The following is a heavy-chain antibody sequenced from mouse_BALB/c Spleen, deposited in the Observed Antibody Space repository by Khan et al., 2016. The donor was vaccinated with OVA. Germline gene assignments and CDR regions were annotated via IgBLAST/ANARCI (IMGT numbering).Heavy chain of an antibody. CDR2: IDPTTGYT. CDR1: GYTFTNYW. D-gene: IGHD1-1*01. CDR3: TSQGSTYTWFGY. V-gene: IGHV1-7*01. Sequence: QVQLQQSGAELAKPGASVKMSCKASGYTFTNYWMHWVKQRPGQGLEWIGYIDPTTGYTEYNQKFKDKATLTADKSSSTAYMQLSSLTSEDSAVYYCTSQGSTYTWFGYWSQGTVVTVA. J-gene: IGHJ3*01.